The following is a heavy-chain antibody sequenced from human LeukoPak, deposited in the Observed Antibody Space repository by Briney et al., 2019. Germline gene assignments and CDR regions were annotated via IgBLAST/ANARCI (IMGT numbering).Heavy chain of an antibody. CDR2: IIPIFGTA. CDR3: AIAARRYYYYGMDV. J-gene: IGHJ6*02. CDR1: GYTFTSYY. V-gene: IGHV1-69*13. D-gene: IGHD6-6*01. Sequence: SVKVSCKASGYTFTSYYIHWVRQAPGQGLEWMGGIIPIFGTANYAQKFQGRVTITADESTSTAYMELSSLRSEDTAVYYCAIAARRYYYYGMDVWGQGTTVTVSS.